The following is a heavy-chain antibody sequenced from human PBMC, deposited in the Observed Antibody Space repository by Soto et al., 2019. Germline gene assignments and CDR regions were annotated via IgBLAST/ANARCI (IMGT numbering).Heavy chain of an antibody. J-gene: IGHJ4*02. CDR3: AKDFTSGWFHFDY. Sequence: PGGALRLSCAAPGFTFSSYAKSWGRQGPGKGLEWVSAISGSGVGTYHADSVKGRFTISRDNSKNTLYLQMDSLRAEDTAVYYCAKDFTSGWFHFDYWGQGALVTVSS. V-gene: IGHV3-23*01. CDR1: GFTFSSYA. CDR2: ISGSGVGT. D-gene: IGHD6-19*01.